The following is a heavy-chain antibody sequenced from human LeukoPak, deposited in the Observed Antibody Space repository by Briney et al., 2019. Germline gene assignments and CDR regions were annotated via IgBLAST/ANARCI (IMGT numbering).Heavy chain of an antibody. V-gene: IGHV3-48*03. CDR1: GCTCSSCE. D-gene: IGHD3-22*01. CDR3: ARDHYYDSSGYSYGMDV. J-gene: IGHJ6*02. CDR2: ISSSDSGDSTI. Sequence: GGFLRLCCVAAGCTCSSCEMKWVRQDPGEGLEWVSYISSSDSGDSTIYYADSVKGRFTISRDDAKNSLYLQMNSLRAEDTAVYYCARDHYYDSSGYSYGMDVWGQGTTVTVSS.